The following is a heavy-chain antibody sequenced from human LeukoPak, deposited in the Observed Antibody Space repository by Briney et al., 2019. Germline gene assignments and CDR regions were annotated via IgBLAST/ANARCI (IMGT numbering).Heavy chain of an antibody. Sequence: PGRSLRLSCAASGFTFSSYGMHWVRQAPGKGLEWVGVIWYDGGNKYYGDSVKGRFTISRDNAKNSLYLQMNSLRAEDTAVYYCAGGGIQLWFYWGQGTLVTVSS. D-gene: IGHD5-18*01. V-gene: IGHV3-33*03. J-gene: IGHJ4*02. CDR2: IWYDGGNK. CDR3: AGGGIQLWFY. CDR1: GFTFSSYG.